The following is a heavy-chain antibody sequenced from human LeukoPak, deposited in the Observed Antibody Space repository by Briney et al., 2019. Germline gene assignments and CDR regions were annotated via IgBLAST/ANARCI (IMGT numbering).Heavy chain of an antibody. CDR3: ARLTAAGDIVATDWYFDL. CDR2: INHSGST. CDR1: GGSFSGYY. J-gene: IGHJ2*01. D-gene: IGHD5-12*01. V-gene: IGHV4-34*01. Sequence: PSETLSLTCAVYGGSFSGYYWSWIRQPPGKGLEWIGEINHSGSTNYNPSLKSRVTISVDTSKNQFSLKLSSVTAADTAMYYCARLTAAGDIVATDWYFDLWGRGTLVTVSS.